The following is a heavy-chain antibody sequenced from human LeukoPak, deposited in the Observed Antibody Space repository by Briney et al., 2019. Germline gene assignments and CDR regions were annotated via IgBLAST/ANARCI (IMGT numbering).Heavy chain of an antibody. J-gene: IGHJ5*02. CDR1: GYTFTAYL. CDR2: INPNNGDT. Sequence: GASVKVSCKASGYTFTAYLIHWVRQAPGQGLEWMGRINPNNGDTHYIQKFQGRITMTRDTSISTAYMELSSLNSDDTAMYYCAREDSVITSSWFDPWGQGTLVTVSS. V-gene: IGHV1-2*06. CDR3: AREDSVITSSWFDP. D-gene: IGHD3-10*01.